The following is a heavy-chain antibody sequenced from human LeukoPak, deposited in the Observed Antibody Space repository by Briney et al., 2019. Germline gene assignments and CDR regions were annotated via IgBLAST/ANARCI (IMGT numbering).Heavy chain of an antibody. Sequence: SVTVSCKASGGTFSSYAISWVRQAPGQGLEWMGGIIPIFGTANYAQKFQGRVTITADESTSTAYMVLSSLRSDDTAVYYCARDRVATQDYFDYWGQGTLVTVSS. J-gene: IGHJ4*02. CDR1: GGTFSSYA. V-gene: IGHV1-69*13. CDR2: IIPIFGTA. D-gene: IGHD2-15*01. CDR3: ARDRVATQDYFDY.